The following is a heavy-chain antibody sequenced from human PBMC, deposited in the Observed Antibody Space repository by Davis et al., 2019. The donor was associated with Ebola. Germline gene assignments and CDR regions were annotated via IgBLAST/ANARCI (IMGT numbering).Heavy chain of an antibody. Sequence: AASVKVSCKASGYTFTSHGISWVRQAPGQGLEWMGWISTYNGNTKYAEKFQGRVTMTTDTSTSTAYMELRSLRSDDTAVYYCARDIVVTAPDYWGQGTLVTVSS. CDR1: GYTFTSHG. CDR2: ISTYNGNT. J-gene: IGHJ4*02. V-gene: IGHV1-18*01. D-gene: IGHD2-21*02. CDR3: ARDIVVTAPDY.